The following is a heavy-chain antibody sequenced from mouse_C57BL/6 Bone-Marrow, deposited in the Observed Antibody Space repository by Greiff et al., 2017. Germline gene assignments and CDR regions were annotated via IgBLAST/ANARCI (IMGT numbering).Heavy chain of an antibody. J-gene: IGHJ4*01. Sequence: QVQLQQPGAELVRPGSSVKLSCKASGYTFTSYWMDWVKQRPGQGLEWIGNIYPSDSETHYNQKFKDKATLTVDKSSSTAYMQLSSLTSEDSAVYYCARGTTVVARYAMAYWGQGTSVTVSS. CDR3: ARGTTVVARYAMAY. V-gene: IGHV1-61*01. CDR2: IYPSDSET. CDR1: GYTFTSYW. D-gene: IGHD1-1*01.